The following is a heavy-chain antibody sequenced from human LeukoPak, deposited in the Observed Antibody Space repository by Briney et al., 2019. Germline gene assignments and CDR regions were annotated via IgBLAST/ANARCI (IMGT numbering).Heavy chain of an antibody. D-gene: IGHD6-19*01. V-gene: IGHV4-61*01. CDR1: GGSVSSGSYY. CDR2: IYYSGST. Sequence: SETLSLTCTVSGGSVSSGSYYWSWIRQPPGKGLEWIGYIYYSGSTNYNPSLKSRVTISVDTSKNQFSLKLSSVTAADTAVYYCARGVKQWLVPQTTYYFDYWGQGTLVTVSS. J-gene: IGHJ4*02. CDR3: ARGVKQWLVPQTTYYFDY.